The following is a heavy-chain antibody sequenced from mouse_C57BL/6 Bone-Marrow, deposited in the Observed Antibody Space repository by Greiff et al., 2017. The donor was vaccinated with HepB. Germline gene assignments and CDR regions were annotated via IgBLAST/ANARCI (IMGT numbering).Heavy chain of an antibody. J-gene: IGHJ2*01. CDR1: GFTFSDYY. CDR3: ARRYFDY. V-gene: IGHV5-12*01. Sequence: EVKLEESGGGLVQPGGSLKLSCAASGFTFSDYYMYWVRQTPEKRLEWVAYISNGGGSTYYPDTVKGRFTISRDNAKNTLYLQMSRLKSEDTAMYYCARRYFDYWGQGTTLTVSS. CDR2: ISNGGGST.